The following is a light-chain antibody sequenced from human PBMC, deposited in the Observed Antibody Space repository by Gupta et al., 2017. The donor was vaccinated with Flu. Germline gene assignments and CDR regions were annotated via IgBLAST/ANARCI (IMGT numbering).Light chain of an antibody. CDR3: TLCNSGTWV. CDR2: DTS. CDR1: TVAVSSGHY. J-gene: IGLJ3*02. Sequence: AVVTQEPSLTVSPGGTVTLTCDSSTVAVSSGHYPYWFQHKPGQAPSTLICDTSIKHSSTPARFSGYRSGGKAALTLAGARTEDEDDYDCTLCNSGTWVFGGGTKLTVL. V-gene: IGLV7-46*01.